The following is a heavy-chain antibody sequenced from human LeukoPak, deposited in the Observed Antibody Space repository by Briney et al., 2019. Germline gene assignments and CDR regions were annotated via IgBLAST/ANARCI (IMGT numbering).Heavy chain of an antibody. CDR2: IYYSGST. Sequence: KTSETLSLTCTVSGGSISSYYWSWIRQPPGKGLEWIGYIYYSGSTNYNPSLKSRVTISVDTSKNQFSPKLSSVTAADTAVYYCARHSRLDKSSLSWADYWGQGTLVTVSS. J-gene: IGHJ4*02. D-gene: IGHD2-2*03. V-gene: IGHV4-59*08. CDR3: ARHSRLDKSSLSWADY. CDR1: GGSISSYY.